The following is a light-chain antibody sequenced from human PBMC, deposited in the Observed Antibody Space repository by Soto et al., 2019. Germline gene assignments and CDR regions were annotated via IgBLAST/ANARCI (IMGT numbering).Light chain of an antibody. CDR3: QQYDYLWT. V-gene: IGKV3-15*01. Sequence: EIVLTQSPGTLSVSPGEGATLSCRASQSVRTGLAWYQQKPGQAPRLLIYGASIRATGIPARFSGSGSGTEFTLTITSLQSEDFAVYYCQQYDYLWTFGQGTKVDI. J-gene: IGKJ1*01. CDR1: QSVRTG. CDR2: GAS.